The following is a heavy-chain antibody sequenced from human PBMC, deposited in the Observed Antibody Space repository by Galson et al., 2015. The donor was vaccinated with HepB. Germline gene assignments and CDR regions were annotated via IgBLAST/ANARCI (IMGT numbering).Heavy chain of an antibody. CDR2: INPSGGST. Sequence: SVKVSCKASGYTFTSYYMHWVRQAPGQGLEWMGIINPSGGSTSYAQKFQGRVTMTRDTSTSTVYMELSSLRSEDTAVYYCARDLGLQIFNGLMDVWGKGTTVTVSS. J-gene: IGHJ6*04. CDR3: ARDLGLQIFNGLMDV. CDR1: GYTFTSYY. V-gene: IGHV1-46*01. D-gene: IGHD3-3*01.